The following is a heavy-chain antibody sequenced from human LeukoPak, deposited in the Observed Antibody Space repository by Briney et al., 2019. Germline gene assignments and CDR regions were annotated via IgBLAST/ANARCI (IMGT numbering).Heavy chain of an antibody. D-gene: IGHD3-9*01. Sequence: PGGSLRLSCAASGFTFSSHAMSWVRQAPGKGLEWVSAISGSGGSTYYADSVKGRFTISRDNSKNTLYLQMNSLRAEDTAVYYCAKNLRITIFPRGDYYYMDVWGKGTTVTVSS. CDR3: AKNLRITIFPRGDYYYMDV. CDR2: ISGSGGST. CDR1: GFTFSSHA. J-gene: IGHJ6*03. V-gene: IGHV3-23*01.